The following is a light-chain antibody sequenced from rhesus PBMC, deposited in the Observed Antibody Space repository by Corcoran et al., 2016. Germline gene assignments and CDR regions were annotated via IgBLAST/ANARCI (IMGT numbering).Light chain of an antibody. Sequence: DIQMTQSPSSLSASVGDTVTITCRASQGISSYLNWFQLKPGKAPKLLIYDASSLESGVQSRFSGSGSGTDFTLTISSLQPEDFAAYYCLQHNSYPLTFGGGTKVEIK. CDR2: DAS. CDR3: LQHNSYPLT. CDR1: QGISSY. J-gene: IGKJ4*01. V-gene: IGKV1-28*03.